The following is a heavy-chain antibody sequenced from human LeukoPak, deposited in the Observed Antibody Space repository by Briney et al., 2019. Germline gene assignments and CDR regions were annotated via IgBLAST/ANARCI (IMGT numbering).Heavy chain of an antibody. D-gene: IGHD5-12*01. J-gene: IGHJ4*02. CDR3: AKVHIVASFDY. Sequence: GGSLRLSCAASELTFTNAWMSWVRQAPGKGLEWVGRIKSKTFGETTDYPAPVKGRFSISRDDSKNTLYLQMNSLRAEDTAVYYCAKVHIVASFDYWGQGTLVTVSS. CDR1: ELTFTNAW. CDR2: IKSKTFGETT. V-gene: IGHV3-15*01.